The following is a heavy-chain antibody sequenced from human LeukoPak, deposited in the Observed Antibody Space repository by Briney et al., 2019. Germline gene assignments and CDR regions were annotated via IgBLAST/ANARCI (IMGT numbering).Heavy chain of an antibody. J-gene: IGHJ5*02. D-gene: IGHD3-3*01. Sequence: GGSLRLSCAASGFTFSSYAMSWVRQAPGKGLEWVSAISGSGGSTYYADSVKGRFTISRDNSKNTLYLQMNSLRAEDTAVYYCAKSKHYDFWSGYEIWGNPWGQGTLVTVSS. V-gene: IGHV3-23*01. CDR3: AKSKHYDFWSGYEIWGNP. CDR2: ISGSGGST. CDR1: GFTFSSYA.